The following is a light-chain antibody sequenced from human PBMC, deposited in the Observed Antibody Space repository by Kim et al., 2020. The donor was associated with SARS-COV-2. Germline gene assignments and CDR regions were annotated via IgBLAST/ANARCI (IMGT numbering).Light chain of an antibody. CDR2: SNN. CDR1: RSNIGSNT. J-gene: IGLJ3*02. V-gene: IGLV1-44*01. Sequence: RVTISWSGSRSNIGSNTVNWYQQYPGTAPKLLIYSNNQRPSGVPDRFSGSKSGTSASLAISGLQSEDEADYYCAAWDDSMSGNWVFGGGTQLTVL. CDR3: AAWDDSMSGNWV.